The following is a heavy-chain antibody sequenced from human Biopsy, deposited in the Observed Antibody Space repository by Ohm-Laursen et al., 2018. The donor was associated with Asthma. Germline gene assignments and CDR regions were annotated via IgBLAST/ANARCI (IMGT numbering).Heavy chain of an antibody. CDR2: ISWNSATI. V-gene: IGHV3-9*01. J-gene: IGHJ4*02. CDR1: GFKFDEYT. CDR3: AKVRSDWVITESFDY. Sequence: SLRLSCSASGFKFDEYTMHWVRQAPGKGLEWVSGISWNSATIGHADSVEGRFTISRDNAKNSVFLHMDSLRPEDTALYYCAKVRSDWVITESFDYWGQGVLVTASS. D-gene: IGHD3-22*01.